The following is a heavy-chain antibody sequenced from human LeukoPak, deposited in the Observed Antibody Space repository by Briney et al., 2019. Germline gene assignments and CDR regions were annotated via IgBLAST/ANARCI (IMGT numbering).Heavy chain of an antibody. Sequence: GGSLRLSCAASGFTFSSYAMSWVRQAPGKGLEWVSAISGSGGRTYYADSVKGWFTISRDNSKNTLYLQMNSLRAEDTAVYYCAKARQGFLEWLSGYFDYWGQGTLVTVSS. CDR1: GFTFSSYA. J-gene: IGHJ4*02. CDR3: AKARQGFLEWLSGYFDY. D-gene: IGHD3-3*01. V-gene: IGHV3-23*01. CDR2: ISGSGGRT.